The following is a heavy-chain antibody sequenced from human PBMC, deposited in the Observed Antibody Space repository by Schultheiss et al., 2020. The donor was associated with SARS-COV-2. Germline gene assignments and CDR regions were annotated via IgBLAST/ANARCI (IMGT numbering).Heavy chain of an antibody. Sequence: GGSLRLSCAASGFTFSGSAMHWVRQAPGEGLEWVSSFSGSGGDTYYADSVKGRFTISRDNSKNTLYLQMNSLRAEDTAVYYCAKHRYDFWSGYKTAYFDYWGQGTLVTVSS. CDR3: AKHRYDFWSGYKTAYFDY. D-gene: IGHD3-3*01. J-gene: IGHJ4*02. CDR2: FSGSGGDT. CDR1: GFTFSGSA. V-gene: IGHV3-23*01.